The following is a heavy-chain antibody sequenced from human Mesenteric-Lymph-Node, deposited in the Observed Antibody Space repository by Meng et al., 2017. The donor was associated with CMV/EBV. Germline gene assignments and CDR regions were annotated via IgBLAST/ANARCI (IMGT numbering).Heavy chain of an antibody. CDR2: IFWSDDE. V-gene: IGHV2-5*01. J-gene: IGHJ4*02. CDR1: GLSLSTNVVG. Sequence: TCTLSGLSLSTNVVGVAWIRQPPGKALECLALIFWSDDEPYSPSLKSRLTITKDTSKNQVVLTMSTMDPVDTATYSCAHRRGTAIREWGQGTLVTVSS. CDR3: AHRRGTAIRE. D-gene: IGHD5-18*01.